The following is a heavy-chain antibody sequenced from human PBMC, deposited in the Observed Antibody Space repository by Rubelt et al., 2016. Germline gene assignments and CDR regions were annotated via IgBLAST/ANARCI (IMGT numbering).Heavy chain of an antibody. CDR3: ARGRGYSGYDPFDY. CDR1: GGSISSYY. D-gene: IGHD5-12*01. Sequence: QVQLQESGPGLVKPSETLSLTCTVSGGSISSYYWSWIRQPPGKGLEWIGEINHSGSTNYNPSLKSRVTISVGTSKNQFSLKLSSVTAADTAVYYCARGRGYSGYDPFDYWGQGTLVTVSS. J-gene: IGHJ4*02. CDR2: INHSGST. V-gene: IGHV4-59*12.